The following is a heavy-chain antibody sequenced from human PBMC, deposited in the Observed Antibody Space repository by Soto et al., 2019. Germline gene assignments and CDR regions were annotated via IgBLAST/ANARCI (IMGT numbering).Heavy chain of an antibody. Sequence: GGSLRLSCAASGFTFSSYSMNWVRQAPGKGLEWVSYISSSSSTIYYADSVKGRFTISRDNAKNSLYLQMNSLRAEDTAVYYCARDLVVVVAATEGYDAFDIWGQGTMVTVSS. CDR1: GFTFSSYS. CDR3: ARDLVVVVAATEGYDAFDI. D-gene: IGHD2-15*01. J-gene: IGHJ3*02. V-gene: IGHV3-48*01. CDR2: ISSSSSTI.